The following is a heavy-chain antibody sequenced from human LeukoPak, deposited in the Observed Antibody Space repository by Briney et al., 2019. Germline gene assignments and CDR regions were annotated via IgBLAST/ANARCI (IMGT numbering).Heavy chain of an antibody. J-gene: IGHJ4*02. CDR2: IKQDGSEK. CDR3: ARESFAARWD. Sequence: GESLKISCKGSGYSFTSYWIGWVRQAPGKGLEWVANIKQDGSEKDYVDSVKGRFTISRDNAKNSLYLQMNSLTAEDTAVYYCARESFAARWDWGQGTLVTVSS. D-gene: IGHD6-6*01. V-gene: IGHV3-7*01. CDR1: GYSFTSYW.